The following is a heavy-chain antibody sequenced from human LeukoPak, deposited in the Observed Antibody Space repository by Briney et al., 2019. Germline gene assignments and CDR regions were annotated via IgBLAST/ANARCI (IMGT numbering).Heavy chain of an antibody. Sequence: GGSLRLSCAASGVTFSRYAMSGVREAPGKGVEGGSPISGSGDTTYYAYSVKGRFTISRDNSKNTLYLQMNILRAEDTAVYYCAKDKDWYPGSGNDYWGQGTLVTVSS. CDR2: ISGSGDTT. D-gene: IGHD3-10*01. CDR1: GVTFSRYA. CDR3: AKDKDWYPGSGNDY. J-gene: IGHJ4*02. V-gene: IGHV3-23*01.